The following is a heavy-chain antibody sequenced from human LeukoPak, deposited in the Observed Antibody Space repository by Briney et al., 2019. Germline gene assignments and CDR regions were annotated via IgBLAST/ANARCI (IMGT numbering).Heavy chain of an antibody. CDR1: GYSFTSYW. D-gene: IGHD6-13*01. J-gene: IGHJ4*02. CDR2: IYPGDSDT. Sequence: GESLKISCKGSGYSFTSYWIGWVRQMPGKGLERMGIIYPGDSDTRYSPSFQGQVTISADKSISTAYLQWSSLKASDTAMYYCARRYSSSWFTAYYFDYWGQGTLVTVSS. CDR3: ARRYSSSWFTAYYFDY. V-gene: IGHV5-51*01.